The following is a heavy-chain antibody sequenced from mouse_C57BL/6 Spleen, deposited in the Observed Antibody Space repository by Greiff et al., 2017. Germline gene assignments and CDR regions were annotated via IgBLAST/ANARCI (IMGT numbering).Heavy chain of an antibody. CDR1: GYTFTDYY. V-gene: IGHV1-76*01. CDR3: ARERDSSGFNFDY. Sequence: VKLMESGAELVRPGASVKLSCKASGYTFTDYYINWVKQRPGQGLEWIARIYPGSGNTYYNEKFKGKATLTAEKSSSTAYMQLSSLTSEDSAVYFCARERDSSGFNFDYWGQGTTLTVSS. CDR2: IYPGSGNT. J-gene: IGHJ2*01. D-gene: IGHD3-2*02.